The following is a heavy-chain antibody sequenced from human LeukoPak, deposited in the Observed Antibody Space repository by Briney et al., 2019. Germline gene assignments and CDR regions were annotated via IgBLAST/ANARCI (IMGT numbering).Heavy chain of an antibody. J-gene: IGHJ4*02. D-gene: IGHD3-9*01. CDR1: GFTFSDFA. CDR2: ITTTAEST. V-gene: IGHV3-23*01. Sequence: GGSLRLSCAATGFTFSDFAMSWVRQSPGTGLEWVSGITTTAESTYYADSVKGRFTISRDSSGSTLHLQMNSLRIEDSAVYYCAKRLSRGYFGKLIFDYWGQGALVTVSS. CDR3: AKRLSRGYFGKLIFDY.